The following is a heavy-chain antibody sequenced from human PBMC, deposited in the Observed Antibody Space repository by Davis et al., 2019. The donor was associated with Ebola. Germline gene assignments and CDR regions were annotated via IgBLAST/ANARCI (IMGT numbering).Heavy chain of an antibody. J-gene: IGHJ6*02. D-gene: IGHD5-12*01. Sequence: GESLKISCKGSGYSFTSYWIGWVRQMPGKGLEWMGIIYPGDSDTRYSPSFQGQVTISADKSISTAYLQWSSLKASDTAMYYCARLFQRGYSGYGFCYYGMDVWGQGTTVTVSS. CDR3: ARLFQRGYSGYGFCYYGMDV. V-gene: IGHV5-51*01. CDR1: GYSFTSYW. CDR2: IYPGDSDT.